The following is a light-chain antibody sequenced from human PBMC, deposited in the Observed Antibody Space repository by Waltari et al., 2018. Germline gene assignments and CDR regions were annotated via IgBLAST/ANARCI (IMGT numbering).Light chain of an antibody. CDR3: QQRSSWTPHT. V-gene: IGKV3-11*01. CDR1: QSVGTY. CDR2: DAS. Sequence: IVLTQSRATLSLSPGELATLSCRASQSVGTYLAWYQQKPGQAPRPLIYDASNRATGIPARFRGSGSRTDFTLTISSLEAEDFAGYYCQQRSSWTPHTFGQGARLEIK. J-gene: IGKJ2*01.